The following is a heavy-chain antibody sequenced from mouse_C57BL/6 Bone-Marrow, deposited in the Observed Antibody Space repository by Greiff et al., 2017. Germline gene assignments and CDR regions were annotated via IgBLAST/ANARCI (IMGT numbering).Heavy chain of an antibody. D-gene: IGHD1-1*01. J-gene: IGHJ4*01. CDR2: IYPGNSDT. CDR1: GYTFTSYW. CDR3: TMDTVVATDYAMDY. Sequence: EVQLQQSGTVLARPGASVKMSCKTSGYTFTSYWMHWVKQRPGQGLEWIGAIYPGNSDTSYNQKFKGKAKLTAVTSASTAYMELSSLTNEDSAVYYCTMDTVVATDYAMDYWGQGTSVTVSS. V-gene: IGHV1-5*01.